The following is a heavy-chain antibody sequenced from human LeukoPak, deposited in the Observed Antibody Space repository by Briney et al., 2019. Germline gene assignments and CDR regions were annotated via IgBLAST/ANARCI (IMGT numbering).Heavy chain of an antibody. J-gene: IGHJ4*02. CDR3: TRVLTTDRGWYTFEF. Sequence: GGSLRLSCEGSGFTFSDHHMDWVRQAPGMGLEWVGRAPARNKPNSSSTQYATSVRGRFTISRDDSKNSLYLQISSLTTEDTAMYYCTRVLTTDRGWYTFEFWGQGVLVTVSS. D-gene: IGHD6-19*01. CDR2: ARNKPNSSST. CDR1: GFTFSDHH. V-gene: IGHV3-72*01.